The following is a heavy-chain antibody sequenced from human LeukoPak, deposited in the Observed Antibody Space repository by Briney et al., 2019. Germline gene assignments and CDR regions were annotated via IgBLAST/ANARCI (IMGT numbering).Heavy chain of an antibody. CDR3: EGQSREGSKTRGYYFDH. D-gene: IGHD1-26*01. J-gene: IGHJ4*02. Sequence: GESLKISFQVSGYIFTNYWIGWVRQMPGKGLESMGRIYPSYSDTTYSPSFQGQVTISADKSTRTVSLQWRSLRASDTAMYYCEGQSREGSKTRGYYFDHWRQGALVSVSS. V-gene: IGHV5-51*01. CDR1: GYIFTNYW. CDR2: IYPSYSDT.